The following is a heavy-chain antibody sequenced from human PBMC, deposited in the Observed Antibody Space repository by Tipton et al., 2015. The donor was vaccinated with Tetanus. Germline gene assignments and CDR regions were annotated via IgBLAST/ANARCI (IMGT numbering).Heavy chain of an antibody. J-gene: IGHJ5*02. Sequence: TLSLTCAVSGGSISSGGYSWTWIRQPPGKGLQWIGYMYYSGTTHYNPSLKSRVTISIDRSKNQLSLKLTSVTAADTAVYYCARATSAGPASNWFDPWGQGTLVTVSS. V-gene: IGHV4-30-2*01. CDR3: ARATSAGPASNWFDP. CDR1: GGSISSGGYS. CDR2: MYYSGTT. D-gene: IGHD6-13*01.